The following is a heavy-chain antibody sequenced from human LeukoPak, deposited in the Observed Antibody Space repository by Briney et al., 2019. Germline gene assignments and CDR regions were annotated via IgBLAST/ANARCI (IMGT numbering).Heavy chain of an antibody. Sequence: ASVTDSFKDSGYTFTRYGISWVRQARGKGLEWMGWISGFNGNTYYVQKLQGRATLTTETFTRTGYMELRRLRSADTGVCYCARDRDIVTAITDYRGQGALVSVSS. CDR1: GYTFTRYG. J-gene: IGHJ4*02. CDR2: ISGFNGNT. D-gene: IGHD5-12*01. V-gene: IGHV1-18*01. CDR3: ARDRDIVTAITDY.